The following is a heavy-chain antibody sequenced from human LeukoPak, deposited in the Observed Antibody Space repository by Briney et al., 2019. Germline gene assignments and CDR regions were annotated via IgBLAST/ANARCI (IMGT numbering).Heavy chain of an antibody. CDR1: GYSFTSYW. CDR3: ARASNHCSSTSCSNPNDY. D-gene: IGHD2-2*01. Sequence: GESLKISCKGSGYSFTSYWISWVRQVPGKGLEWMGRIDPSDSYTNYSPSFQGHVTISADKSISTAYLQWSSLKASDTAMYYCARASNHCSSTSCSNPNDYWGQGTLVTVSS. CDR2: IDPSDSYT. V-gene: IGHV5-10-1*01. J-gene: IGHJ4*02.